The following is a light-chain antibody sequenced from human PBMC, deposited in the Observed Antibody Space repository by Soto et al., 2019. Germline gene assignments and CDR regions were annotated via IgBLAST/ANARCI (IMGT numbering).Light chain of an antibody. CDR1: QSISSW. CDR3: QQYNDKWT. CDR2: KAS. V-gene: IGKV1-5*03. J-gene: IGKJ1*01. Sequence: LQMTQSPSTLSASVGDIVTITCRASQSISSWLDWYQQKPGKAPHLLIYKASSLQSGVPSMFSGSGSGKEFPLTISSLQPDDCGTYYCQQYNDKWTFGQGTKVEIK.